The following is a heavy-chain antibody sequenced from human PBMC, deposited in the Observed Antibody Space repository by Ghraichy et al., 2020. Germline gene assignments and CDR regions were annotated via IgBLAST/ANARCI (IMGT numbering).Heavy chain of an antibody. CDR3: ARVIAVAGRTMYYFDY. Sequence: SETLSLTCTVSGFSISSSYYWAWIRQPPGKALEWIGSMHHSGNTYSTPSLKSRVTMSVDTSENQFSLKLSFVTAADTAVYYCARVIAVAGRTMYYFDYWGRGTLVTVSS. CDR2: MHHSGNT. J-gene: IGHJ4*02. V-gene: IGHV4-38-2*02. D-gene: IGHD6-19*01. CDR1: GFSISSSYY.